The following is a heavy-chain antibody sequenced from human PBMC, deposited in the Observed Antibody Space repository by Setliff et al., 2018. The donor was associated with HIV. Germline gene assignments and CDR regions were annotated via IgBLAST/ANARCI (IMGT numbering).Heavy chain of an antibody. J-gene: IGHJ4*02. CDR3: AMSIVGVTSEMY. CDR1: GVPLSDYY. D-gene: IGHD2-21*02. CDR2: VNHNGNI. V-gene: IGHV4-34*01. Sequence: PSETLSLTCTLNGVPLSDYYWNWIRQSPGKGLEWIVEVNHNGNINYNPSLKSRVTVSVDTSKTQYSLKMISVTAADTAMYYCAMSIVGVTSEMYWAQGTLVTVSS.